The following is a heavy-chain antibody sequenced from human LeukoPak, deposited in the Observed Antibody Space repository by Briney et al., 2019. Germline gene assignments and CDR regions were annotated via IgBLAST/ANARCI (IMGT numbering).Heavy chain of an antibody. J-gene: IGHJ4*02. D-gene: IGHD3-10*01. CDR2: IKPNTGDT. CDR3: ARDQGYDGHGSGSPW. CDR1: GYTFTGYY. V-gene: IGHV1-2*02. Sequence: PEASVKVSCTASGYTFTGYYLHWVRQAPGRGLEWVGWIKPNTGDTNYARKLQGRVTMTRDMTISTAYLDLNRLKSDDTPVHYCARDQGYDGHGSGSPWWGEGTLVTVSS.